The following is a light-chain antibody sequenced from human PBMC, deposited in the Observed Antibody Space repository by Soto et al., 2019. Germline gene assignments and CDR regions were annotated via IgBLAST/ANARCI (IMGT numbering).Light chain of an antibody. CDR2: ATS. V-gene: IGKV1-6*01. CDR3: PKDFISPLT. CDR1: QGIRGD. J-gene: IGKJ1*01. Sequence: AIQMTQSPSSLSASFGDRVTITCRASQGIRGDLGWYQQKPGKAPKLLISATSTLQSGVPSRFSGRGSGTNFTLTISSLQPEDFATYRCPKDFISPLTVRQGTQVDIK.